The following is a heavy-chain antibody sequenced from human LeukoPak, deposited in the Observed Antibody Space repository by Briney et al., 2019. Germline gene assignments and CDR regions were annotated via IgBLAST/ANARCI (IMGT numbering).Heavy chain of an antibody. CDR3: ARGAPIWFGELLLPDY. V-gene: IGHV3-30*04. CDR1: GFTISSYA. Sequence: GGSLRLSCAASGFTISSYAMHWVRQAPGKGLEWVAVISYDGSNKYYADSVKGRFTISRDNSKNTLYLQMNSLRAEDTAAYYCARGAPIWFGELLLPDYWGQGTRVTVSS. D-gene: IGHD3-10*01. CDR2: ISYDGSNK. J-gene: IGHJ4*02.